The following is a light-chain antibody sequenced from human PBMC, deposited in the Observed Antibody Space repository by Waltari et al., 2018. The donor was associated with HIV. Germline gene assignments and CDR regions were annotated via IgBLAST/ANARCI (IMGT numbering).Light chain of an antibody. CDR1: SSDVGGYNY. CDR2: EVS. CDR3: SSYTSSSTPHVV. Sequence: QSALPQPASVSGSPGQSITISCTGTSSDVGGYNYVPWYQQHPGKAPKLMIYEVSNRPSGVSNRFSGSKSGNTASLTISGLQAEDEADYYCSSYTSSSTPHVVFGGGTKLTVL. J-gene: IGLJ2*01. V-gene: IGLV2-14*01.